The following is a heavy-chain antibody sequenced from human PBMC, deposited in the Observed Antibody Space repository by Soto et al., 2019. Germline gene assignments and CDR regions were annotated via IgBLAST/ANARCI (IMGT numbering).Heavy chain of an antibody. CDR2: ISYDGSNK. Sequence: QVQLVESGGGVVQPGRSLRLSCAASGFTFSSYAMHWVRQAPGKGLEWVAVISYDGSNKYYADSVKGRFTISRDNSKNTLYLQMNGLRAEDTAVYYCAREPTGASYYYYGMDVWGQGTTVTVSS. CDR3: AREPTGASYYYYGMDV. CDR1: GFTFSSYA. D-gene: IGHD4-17*01. V-gene: IGHV3-30-3*01. J-gene: IGHJ6*02.